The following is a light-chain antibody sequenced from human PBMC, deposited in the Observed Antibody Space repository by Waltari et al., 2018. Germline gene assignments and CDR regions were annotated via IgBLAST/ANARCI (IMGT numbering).Light chain of an antibody. CDR2: EVS. J-gene: IGLJ1*01. V-gene: IGLV2-23*02. CDR1: SSDVGRYNL. Sequence: QSALTQPASVSGSPGQSITISCTGTSSDVGRYNLFSWYQQHPDKAPMLMIYEVSTRPSGGAHRCSGAKSCNTAALTSSGLQADDDADYYCCSYAGSNTFDVFGTGTKVTVL. CDR3: CSYAGSNTFDV.